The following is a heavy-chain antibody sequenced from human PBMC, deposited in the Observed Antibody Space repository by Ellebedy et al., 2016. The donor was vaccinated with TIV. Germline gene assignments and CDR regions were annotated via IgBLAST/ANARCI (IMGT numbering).Heavy chain of an antibody. D-gene: IGHD1-26*01. V-gene: IGHV1-18*01. Sequence: ASVKVSXXASGYTFTSYGISWVRQAPGQGLEWMGWISAYNGNTNYAQKLQGRVTMTTDTSTSTAYMELRSLRSDDTAVYYCARDLLFRELGGWGQGTLVTVSS. CDR2: ISAYNGNT. CDR3: ARDLLFRELGG. J-gene: IGHJ4*02. CDR1: GYTFTSYG.